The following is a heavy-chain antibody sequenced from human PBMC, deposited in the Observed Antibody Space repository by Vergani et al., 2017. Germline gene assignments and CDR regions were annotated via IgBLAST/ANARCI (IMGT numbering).Heavy chain of an antibody. Sequence: QLQLQESGPGLVKPSETLSLTCAVYGGSFSGYYWSWIRQPPGKGLEWIGEINHSGSTNYNPSLKSRVTISVDTSKNQFSLKLSSVTAADTAVYYCARGSSYRSEGYYYYMDVWGKGTTVTVSS. CDR3: ARGSSYRSEGYYYYMDV. CDR2: INHSGST. CDR1: GGSFSGYY. J-gene: IGHJ6*03. V-gene: IGHV4-34*01. D-gene: IGHD1-26*01.